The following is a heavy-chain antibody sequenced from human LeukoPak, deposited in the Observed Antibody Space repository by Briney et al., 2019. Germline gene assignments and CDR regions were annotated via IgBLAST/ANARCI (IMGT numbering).Heavy chain of an antibody. CDR2: MNPNSGNT. CDR1: GYTFTSYD. D-gene: IGHD5/OR15-5a*01. CDR3: ARAGFYDNSDAFDI. Sequence: ASVKVSCKASGYTFTSYDINWVRQATGKGLEWMGWMNPNSGNTGYAQKFQGRVTMNRNTSISTAYMELSSLRSEDTAVYYCARAGFYDNSDAFDIWGQGTMVTVSS. V-gene: IGHV1-8*01. J-gene: IGHJ3*02.